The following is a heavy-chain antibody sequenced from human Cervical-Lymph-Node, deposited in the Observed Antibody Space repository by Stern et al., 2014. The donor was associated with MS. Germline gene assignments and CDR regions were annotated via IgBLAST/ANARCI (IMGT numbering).Heavy chain of an antibody. V-gene: IGHV4-59*08. CDR1: GGSISSNY. CDR2: LYYSGNT. CDR3: ARHGPPRRRDDSNHPNFDY. Sequence: QVQLVESGPGLVKPSETLSLTCTVSGGSISSNYWSWIRQPPGTGLEWIGYLYYSGNTNYNPSLKSRVTTSVATSKNQFSPTLSSGTAADTAVYYCARHGPPRRRDDSNHPNFDYWGPGTLVAVSS. J-gene: IGHJ4*02. D-gene: IGHD5-24*01.